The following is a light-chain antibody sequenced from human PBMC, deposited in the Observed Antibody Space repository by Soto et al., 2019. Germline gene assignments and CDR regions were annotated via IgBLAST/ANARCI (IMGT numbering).Light chain of an antibody. V-gene: IGLV1-40*01. J-gene: IGLJ3*02. CDR2: RNA. Sequence: QAVVTQPPSVSGAPGQEVTISCTGGSSNIGAGFDVHWYQQFPGTAPKLLIFRNANRPSGVPDRFSGSKSGTSASLAITGLQAEDEADYYCQSYDSLSGWVFGGGTKLTVL. CDR3: QSYDSLSGWV. CDR1: SSNIGAGFD.